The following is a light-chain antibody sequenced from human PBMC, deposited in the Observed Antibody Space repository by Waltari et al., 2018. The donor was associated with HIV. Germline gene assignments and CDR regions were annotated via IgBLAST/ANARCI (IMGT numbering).Light chain of an antibody. CDR3: QQYGRSPGT. Sequence: EIVLTQSPGPRSLSPGERVTLSCRASQSVSRSYLAWYQQKPGQAPRLLMYGTSSRATGIPERFSGSGSGTDFTLTISRLEPEDFAVYYCQQYGRSPGTFGQGTKVEI. J-gene: IGKJ1*01. CDR2: GTS. V-gene: IGKV3-20*01. CDR1: QSVSRSY.